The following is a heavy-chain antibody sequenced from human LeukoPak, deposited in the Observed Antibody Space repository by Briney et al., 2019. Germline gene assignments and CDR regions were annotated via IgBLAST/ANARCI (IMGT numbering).Heavy chain of an antibody. V-gene: IGHV3-30*04. Sequence: GRSLRLSCAASGFTFSSYAMHWVRQAPGKGLEWVAVTSYDGSNKYYADSVKGRFTISRDNSKNTLYLQMNSLRAEDTAVYYCAREPRNYDLGNWFDPWGQGTLVTVSS. CDR3: AREPRNYDLGNWFDP. CDR2: TSYDGSNK. J-gene: IGHJ5*02. D-gene: IGHD1-7*01. CDR1: GFTFSSYA.